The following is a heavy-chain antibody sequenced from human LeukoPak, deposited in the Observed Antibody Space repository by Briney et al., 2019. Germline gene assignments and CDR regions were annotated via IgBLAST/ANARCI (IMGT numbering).Heavy chain of an antibody. CDR3: ARVYYSSSYDYWYFDL. V-gene: IGHV4-34*01. J-gene: IGHJ2*01. CDR2: INDSGST. Sequence: PSETLSLTCAVYGGSFSGYNWSWIRQPPGKGLEWIGEINDSGSTNYKSSLKSRVTISVDTSKNQFSLKLSSVTAADTAVYYCARVYYSSSYDYWYFDLWGRGTLVTVSS. CDR1: GGSFSGYN. D-gene: IGHD6-13*01.